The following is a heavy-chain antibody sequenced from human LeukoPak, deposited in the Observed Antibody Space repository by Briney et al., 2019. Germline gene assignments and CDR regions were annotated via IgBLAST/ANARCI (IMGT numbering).Heavy chain of an antibody. D-gene: IGHD4-17*01. Sequence: SGPTLVNPTQTLTLTCTFSGFSLSTSGMCVSWIRQPPGKAPEWLARIDWDDDKYYSTSLKTRLTISKDTSKNQVVLTMTNMDPVDTATYYCARSSTVTTRGYYYYGMDVWGQGTTVTVSS. CDR3: ARSSTVTTRGYYYYGMDV. J-gene: IGHJ6*02. V-gene: IGHV2-70*11. CDR2: IDWDDDK. CDR1: GFSLSTSGMC.